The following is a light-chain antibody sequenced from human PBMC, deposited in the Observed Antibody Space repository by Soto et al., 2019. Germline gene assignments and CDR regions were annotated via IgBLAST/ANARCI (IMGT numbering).Light chain of an antibody. CDR3: ASYTSSSTSVI. CDR1: SSDVGGYKY. Sequence: QSALTQPASVSGSPGQSITISCTGTSSDVGGYKYVSWYQQHPDKAPKLIIFEVSNRPSGISSRFSGSKSGNTASLTISGLQAYDEADYYCASYTSSSTSVIFGRGTKLTVL. V-gene: IGLV2-14*01. CDR2: EVS. J-gene: IGLJ2*01.